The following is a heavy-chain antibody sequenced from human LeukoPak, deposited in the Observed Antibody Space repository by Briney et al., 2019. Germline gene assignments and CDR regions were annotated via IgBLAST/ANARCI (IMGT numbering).Heavy chain of an antibody. D-gene: IGHD3-9*01. CDR1: GFPFSSYG. CDR3: VVQAGLTYYDILFDS. J-gene: IGHJ5*01. Sequence: PGGSLRLSCAVSGFPFSSYGMNWVRQAPGKGLEWVSVIGDSGGSTFYADSVKGRFTISRDNSKNTLYLQMNSLTAEDTAVYYCVVQAGLTYYDILFDSWGQGTLVTVSS. V-gene: IGHV3-23*01. CDR2: IGDSGGST.